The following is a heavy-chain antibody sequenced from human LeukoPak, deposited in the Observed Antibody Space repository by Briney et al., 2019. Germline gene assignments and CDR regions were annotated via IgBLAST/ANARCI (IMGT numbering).Heavy chain of an antibody. CDR1: GYTFTSHA. J-gene: IGHJ5*02. CDR3: AREHYYGSGRSFRYWFDP. V-gene: IGHV1-3*01. Sequence: ASVKVSCKASGYTFTSHAMHWVRQAPGQRLEWMGWINAGNGNTKYSQKFQGRVTITRDTSATTAHMELRSLRSEDTAVYYCAREHYYGSGRSFRYWFDPWGQGTLVTVSS. CDR2: INAGNGNT. D-gene: IGHD3-10*01.